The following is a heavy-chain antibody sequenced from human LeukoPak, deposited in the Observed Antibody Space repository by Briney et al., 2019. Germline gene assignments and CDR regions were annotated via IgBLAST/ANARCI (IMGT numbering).Heavy chain of an antibody. V-gene: IGHV3-48*01. Sequence: GGSLRLSCAASGFAFSSYSMNWVRQAPGKGLEWVSYISSSSSTIYYADSVKGRFTISRDNAKNSLYLQMNSLRAEDTAVYYCAREGPNDAFDIWGQGTMVTVSS. CDR3: AREGPNDAFDI. CDR2: ISSSSSTI. CDR1: GFAFSSYS. J-gene: IGHJ3*02.